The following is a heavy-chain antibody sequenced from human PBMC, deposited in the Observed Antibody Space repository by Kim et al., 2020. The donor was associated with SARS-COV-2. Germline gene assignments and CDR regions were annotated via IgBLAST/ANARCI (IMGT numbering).Heavy chain of an antibody. CDR2: T. J-gene: IGHJ4*02. V-gene: IGHV3-64D*06. D-gene: IGHD6-13*01. CDR3: LKRGSNKYNFDC. Sequence: TKYANSVKGRLTNSRDNSKNMLYLQKSSLRAEDTDVYFCLKRGSNKYNFDCWGQGTLVTVST.